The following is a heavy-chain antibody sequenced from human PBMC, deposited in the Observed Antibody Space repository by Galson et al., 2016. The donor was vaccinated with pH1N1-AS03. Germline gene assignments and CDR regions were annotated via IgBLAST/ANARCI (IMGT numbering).Heavy chain of an antibody. CDR2: VNDNGVRT. J-gene: IGHJ4*02. D-gene: IGHD6-13*01. CDR3: ATDAGVPWPFVY. CDR1: GLAFSYNG. Sequence: SLRLSCAAFGLAFSYNGMAWVRQVPGKGLEWVSTVNDNGVRTHYADSVKGRFTISRDNSRNTLYLQMNSMRADDTAIYYCATDAGVPWPFVYWGQGALVTVSS. V-gene: IGHV3-23*01.